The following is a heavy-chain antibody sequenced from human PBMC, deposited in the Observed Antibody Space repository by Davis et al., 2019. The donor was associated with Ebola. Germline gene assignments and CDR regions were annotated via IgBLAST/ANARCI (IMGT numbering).Heavy chain of an antibody. D-gene: IGHD3-10*01. CDR3: ARRGYSHYGMDV. CDR2: LSGDSRTI. J-gene: IGHJ6*04. Sequence: PGGSLRPSCPASGFSFSNDAMNWVRQAQGKGLEWVSYLSGDSRTIHHADTVKGRFTISRDSVKNSLYLHMNRLRDEDTAIYYCARRGYSHYGMDVWGKGTTVAVYS. V-gene: IGHV3-48*02. CDR1: GFSFSNDA.